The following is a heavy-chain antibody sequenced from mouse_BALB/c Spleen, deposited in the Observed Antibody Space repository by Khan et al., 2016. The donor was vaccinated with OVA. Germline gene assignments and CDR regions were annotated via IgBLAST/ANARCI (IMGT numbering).Heavy chain of an antibody. CDR1: GFSLNTYG. J-gene: IGHJ3*01. V-gene: IGHV2-2*01. CDR2: IRSGGST. Sequence: QVQLKQSGPGLVQPSQSLSITCTVSGFSLNTYGIHWIRQSPGKGLEWLGVIRSGGSTDYNGAFISRLNITKDNSKSQVFFKMNSLQADDTAIYYCARNSYMYDFTYWGQGTLVTVSA. D-gene: IGHD2-14*01. CDR3: ARNSYMYDFTY.